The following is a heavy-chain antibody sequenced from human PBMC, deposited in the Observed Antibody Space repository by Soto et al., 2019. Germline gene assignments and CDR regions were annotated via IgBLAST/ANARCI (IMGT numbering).Heavy chain of an antibody. J-gene: IGHJ6*03. CDR3: ARMYQLPSSYYYYYYMDV. CDR2: INHSGST. D-gene: IGHD2-2*01. V-gene: IGHV4-34*01. CDR1: GGSFRGYY. Sequence: SETLSLTCAVYGGSFRGYYWSWIRQPPGKGLEWIGEINHSGSTNYNPSLKSRVTISVDTSKNQFSLKLSSVTAADTAVYYCARMYQLPSSYYYYYYMDVWGKGTTVTVSS.